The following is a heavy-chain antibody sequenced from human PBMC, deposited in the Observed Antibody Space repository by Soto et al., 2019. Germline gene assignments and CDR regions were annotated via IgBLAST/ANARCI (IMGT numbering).Heavy chain of an antibody. Sequence: SETLSLTCTVSGGSISSYYWSWIRQPPGKGLEWIGYIYYSGSTNYNPSLKSRVTISVDTSKNQFSLKLSSVTAADTAVYYCARDRNSDYDLLTGNGSGWFVPWGQGSVLTVSS. CDR1: GGSISSYY. V-gene: IGHV4-59*01. CDR2: IYYSGST. D-gene: IGHD3-9*01. J-gene: IGHJ5*02. CDR3: ARDRNSDYDLLTGNGSGWFVP.